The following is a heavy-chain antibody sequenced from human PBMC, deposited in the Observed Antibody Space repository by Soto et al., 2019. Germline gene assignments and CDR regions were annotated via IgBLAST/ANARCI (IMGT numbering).Heavy chain of an antibody. CDR2: IYPGDSDT. D-gene: IGHD1-26*01. CDR3: ARPPRVGAVFLKRGRWFDP. CDR1: GYSFTSYW. J-gene: IGHJ5*02. Sequence: GESLKISCKGSGYSFTSYWIGWVRQMPGKGLEWMGIIYPGDSDTRYSPSFQGQVTISADKSISTAYLQWSSLKASDTAMYYCARPPRVGAVFLKRGRWFDPWGQGTLVTVSS. V-gene: IGHV5-51*01.